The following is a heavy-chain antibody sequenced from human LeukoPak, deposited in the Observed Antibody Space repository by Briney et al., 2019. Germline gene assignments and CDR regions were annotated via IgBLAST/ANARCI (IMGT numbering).Heavy chain of an antibody. CDR3: ARVGYSGYDSRPVFNY. CDR1: GYTFTSYD. J-gene: IGHJ4*02. Sequence: ASVTVSCKASGYTFTSYDINWMRQATGQGLEWMGWMSPNSGNTGYAQKFQGRVTITRATSASTAYMELSSLRSEDTAVYYCARVGYSGYDSRPVFNYWGQGTLVTVSS. CDR2: MSPNSGNT. D-gene: IGHD5-12*01. V-gene: IGHV1-8*01.